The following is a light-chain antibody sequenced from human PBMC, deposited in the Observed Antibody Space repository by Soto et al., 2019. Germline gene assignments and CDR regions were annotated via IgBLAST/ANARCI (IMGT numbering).Light chain of an antibody. CDR3: QHSGETPIT. CDR2: GAS. J-gene: IGKJ5*01. V-gene: IGKV3-20*01. Sequence: EIVLTQSPGTLSLSPGGRATLSCRASQSVSRRLAWYQHRPGQSPRLLISGASMRASGVPVRFSGSGSGTDFTLTIRRLEPEDFAVYYCQHSGETPITFGRGTRLEV. CDR1: QSVSRR.